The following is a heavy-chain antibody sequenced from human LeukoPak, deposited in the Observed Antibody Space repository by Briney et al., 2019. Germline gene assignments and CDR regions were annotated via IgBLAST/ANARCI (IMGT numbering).Heavy chain of an antibody. D-gene: IGHD7-27*01. Sequence: LRLSCVASGCTFSSYWMSWVRQPPGKGLEWIGYIYYSGSTYYNPSLKSRVTISVDASKNQFSLKLTSVTAADTAVYYCARANWGQAGDYWGQGTLVTVSS. CDR2: IYYSGST. V-gene: IGHV4-30-4*08. CDR3: ARANWGQAGDY. J-gene: IGHJ4*02. CDR1: GCTFSSYW.